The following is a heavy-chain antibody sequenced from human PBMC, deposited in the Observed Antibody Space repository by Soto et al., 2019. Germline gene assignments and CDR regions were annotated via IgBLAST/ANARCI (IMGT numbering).Heavy chain of an antibody. CDR3: AKGPNYSNYYYYYGMDV. J-gene: IGHJ6*02. V-gene: IGHV3-74*01. CDR1: GFIFSNYW. Sequence: GGSLRLSCATSGFIFSNYWMHWVRQAPGKGLVWVSRINSDGSSTSYADSVKGRFTMSRDNAKNTLYLQMNSLRAEDTAVYYCAKGPNYSNYYYYYGMDVWGQGTTVTVSS. D-gene: IGHD4-4*01. CDR2: INSDGSST.